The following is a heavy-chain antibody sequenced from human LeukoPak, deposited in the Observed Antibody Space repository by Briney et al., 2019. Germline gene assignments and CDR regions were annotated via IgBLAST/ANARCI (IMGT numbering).Heavy chain of an antibody. D-gene: IGHD3-22*01. Sequence: PSETLSLTCTVSGGSISSSSYYWGWIRQPPGKGLEWIGSIYYSGSTYYNPSLKSRVTISVDTSKNQFSLTLSSGTAAHTAVYYCARTGGNYDSSGYLDYWGQGTLGTVSS. V-gene: IGHV4-39*01. J-gene: IGHJ4*02. CDR1: GGSISSSSYY. CDR2: IYYSGST. CDR3: ARTGGNYDSSGYLDY.